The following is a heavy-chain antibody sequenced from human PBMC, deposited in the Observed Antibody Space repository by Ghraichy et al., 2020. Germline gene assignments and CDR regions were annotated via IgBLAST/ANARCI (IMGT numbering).Heavy chain of an antibody. CDR3: ARGDGIVGATYWFDP. CDR2: IYYSGST. D-gene: IGHD1-26*01. V-gene: IGHV4-59*01. CDR1: GGSISSYY. Sequence: SETLSLTCTVSGGSISSYYWSWIRQPPGKGLEWIGYIYYSGSTNYNPSLKSRVTISVDTSKNQFSLKLSSVTAADTAVYYCARGDGIVGATYWFDPWGQGTLVTVSS. J-gene: IGHJ5*02.